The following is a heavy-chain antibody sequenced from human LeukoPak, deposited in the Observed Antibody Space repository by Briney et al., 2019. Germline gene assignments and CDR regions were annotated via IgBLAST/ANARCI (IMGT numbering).Heavy chain of an antibody. J-gene: IGHJ4*02. V-gene: IGHV4-30-4*01. D-gene: IGHD3-10*01. Sequence: NPSETLSLTCTVSGGSISSGDYYWSWIRQPPGKGLEWIGYIYYSGTTYYNPSLKSRVTISVDTSKSQFSLKLSSVTAADSAVYYCARIPSYGSGSYYHFGNYFDYWGQGTLVTVSS. CDR2: IYYSGTT. CDR1: GGSISSGDYY. CDR3: ARIPSYGSGSYYHFGNYFDY.